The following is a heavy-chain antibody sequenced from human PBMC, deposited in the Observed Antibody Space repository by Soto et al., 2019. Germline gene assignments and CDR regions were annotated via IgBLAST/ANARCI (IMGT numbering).Heavy chain of an antibody. D-gene: IGHD3-22*01. Sequence: PGGSLRLSCAASGFTFSDHYMDWVRQAPGKGLEWVGRTRNKANSYTTEYAASVKGRFIISRDDSKNSLYLQMNSLKTEDTAVYYCARVAYYYDSSGYYYISDYWGQGTLVTVSS. J-gene: IGHJ4*02. CDR2: TRNKANSYTT. V-gene: IGHV3-72*01. CDR3: ARVAYYYDSSGYYYISDY. CDR1: GFTFSDHY.